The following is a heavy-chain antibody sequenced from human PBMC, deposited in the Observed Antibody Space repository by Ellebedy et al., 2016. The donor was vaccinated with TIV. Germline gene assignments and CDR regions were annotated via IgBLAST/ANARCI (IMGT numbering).Heavy chain of an antibody. CDR2: IYPGDSDT. D-gene: IGHD2-15*01. J-gene: IGHJ4*02. CDR3: ARVGEVAATPCSY. V-gene: IGHV5-51*01. CDR1: GYSFTTYW. Sequence: GESLKISCKGSGYSFTTYWIGWVRQMSGKGLEWMGIIYPGDSDTRYSPSFQGQVTISADKSISTAYLQWSSLKASDTARYYCARVGEVAATPCSYWGLGTLVTVSS.